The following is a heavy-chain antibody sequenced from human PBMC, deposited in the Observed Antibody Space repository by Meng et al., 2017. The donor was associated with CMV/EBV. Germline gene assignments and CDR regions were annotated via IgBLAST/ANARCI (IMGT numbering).Heavy chain of an antibody. CDR3: ARVGGGNWFDP. CDR2: ISAYNGNT. CDR1: GYPFTSYG. J-gene: IGHJ5*02. V-gene: IGHV1-18*01. Sequence: QVRRVQSGSEVQRPGAPVNVSCKASGYPFTSYGISWVRPAPGQGLEWMGWISAYNGNTHYAQKLQRRVTMTTDTSTSTAYMELRSLRSDDTAVYYCARVGGGNWFDPWGQGTLVTVSS. D-gene: IGHD3-16*01.